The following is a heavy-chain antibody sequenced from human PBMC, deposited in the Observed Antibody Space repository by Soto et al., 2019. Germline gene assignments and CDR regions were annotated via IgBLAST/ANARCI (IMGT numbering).Heavy chain of an antibody. CDR1: GGSVTSYY. V-gene: IGHV4-59*02. Sequence: KSSETLSLTCSVSGGSVTSYYWTWIRQTPGRGLHFIGYISYSGSTSYNPSLRGRVTISTDTSKNQLSLKLSSVTAADTAIYYCASILYGANAFDYWGQGALVTVSS. CDR3: ASILYGANAFDY. CDR2: ISYSGST. D-gene: IGHD4-17*01. J-gene: IGHJ4*02.